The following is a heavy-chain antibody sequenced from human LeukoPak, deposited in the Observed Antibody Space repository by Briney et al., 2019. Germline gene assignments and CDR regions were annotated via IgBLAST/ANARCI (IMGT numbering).Heavy chain of an antibody. J-gene: IGHJ6*02. CDR2: INSDGSST. CDR1: GFTFSSYW. D-gene: IGHD3-10*01. CDR3: ARDGGFGDPKRGGRYYYGMDV. V-gene: IGHV3-74*01. Sequence: PGGSLRLSCAASGFTFSSYWMHWVRQAPGKGLVWVSRINSDGSSTSYADSVKGRFTIPRDNAKNTLYLQMNSLRAEDTAVYYCARDGGFGDPKRGGRYYYGMDVWGQGTTVTVSS.